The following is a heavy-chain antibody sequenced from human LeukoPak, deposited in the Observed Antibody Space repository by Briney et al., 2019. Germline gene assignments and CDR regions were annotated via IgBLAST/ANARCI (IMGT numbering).Heavy chain of an antibody. D-gene: IGHD5-18*01. CDR1: VDTFSSYA. Sequence: ASVKVSCKASVDTFSSYAISWVREAPGHGLEWIGGIIPIFGTANYAQNFQGRVTITADKSTSTAYMELSSLRSEDTAVYYCARKPLWLETPFDYWAQGTLVTVSS. J-gene: IGHJ4*02. CDR3: ARKPLWLETPFDY. V-gene: IGHV1-69*06. CDR2: IIPIFGTA.